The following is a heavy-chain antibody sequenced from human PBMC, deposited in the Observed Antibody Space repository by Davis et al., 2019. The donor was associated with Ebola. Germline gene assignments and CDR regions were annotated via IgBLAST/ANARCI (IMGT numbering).Heavy chain of an antibody. J-gene: IGHJ4*02. CDR1: GFTVSHYG. CDR3: AKDAATVVVLAAMDY. Sequence: GESLKISCAASGFTVSHYGIHWVRQAPGKGLEWVADIWANGQNKYFADSVKGRVTIFRDNSKNTVYLQMDSLRSEDTAVYYCAKDAATVVVLAAMDYWGQGTLVTVSS. CDR2: IWANGQNK. V-gene: IGHV3-30*02. D-gene: IGHD2-15*01.